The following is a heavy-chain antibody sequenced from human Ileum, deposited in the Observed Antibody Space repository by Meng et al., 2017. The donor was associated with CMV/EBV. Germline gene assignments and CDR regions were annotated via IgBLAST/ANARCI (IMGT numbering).Heavy chain of an antibody. Sequence: VQRQEPGPGLVKPSENLSLTCTVAGGHISPNSYYWGWVRQPPGKGLEWIATVHYTGTTYYNPSLKSPVIISIDTSKNQFSLRLTSVTAADTAVYYCARDRTVGPTPDGSLGAWGQGTLVTVSS. D-gene: IGHD1-26*01. CDR2: VHYTGTT. CDR3: ARDRTVGPTPDGSLGA. V-gene: IGHV4-39*07. CDR1: GGHISPNSYY. J-gene: IGHJ4*02.